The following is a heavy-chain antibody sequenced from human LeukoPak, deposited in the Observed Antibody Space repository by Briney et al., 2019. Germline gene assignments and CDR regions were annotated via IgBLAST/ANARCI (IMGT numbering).Heavy chain of an antibody. CDR3: ARSIYSTPYYYYGMDV. Sequence: KPSETLSLTCTVSGGSISSYYWSWIRQPPGKGLEWIGYIYYSGSTNYNPSLKSRVTISVDTSKNQFSLKLSSVTAADTAVYHCARSIYSTPYYYYGMDVWGQGTTVTVSS. D-gene: IGHD4-11*01. CDR1: GGSISSYY. CDR2: IYYSGST. V-gene: IGHV4-59*01. J-gene: IGHJ6*02.